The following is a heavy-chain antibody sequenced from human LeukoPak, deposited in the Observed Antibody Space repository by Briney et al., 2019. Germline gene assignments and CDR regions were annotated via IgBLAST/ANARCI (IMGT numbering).Heavy chain of an antibody. CDR1: GGSMSSYY. J-gene: IGHJ4*02. Sequence: SETLSLTCTVSGGSMSSYYWSWIRQPPRKGLEWIGDIYYSGSTNYNPSLKSRVTISVDTSKNQFSLKLSSVTAADTAVYYCARHLRSFDYWGQGTLVTVS. CDR3: ARHLRSFDY. V-gene: IGHV4-59*08. CDR2: IYYSGST.